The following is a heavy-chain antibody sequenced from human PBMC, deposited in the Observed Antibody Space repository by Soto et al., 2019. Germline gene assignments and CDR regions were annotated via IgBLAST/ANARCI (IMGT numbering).Heavy chain of an antibody. CDR2: INVSDGST. CDR3: AREAAVAGTAFEH. J-gene: IGHJ5*02. Sequence: GASVKVSCKASGYPFTSYYLHWVRQAPGQGPEWMGRINVSDGSTRYAQNFQGRVTMTRDTSTTTVYMELSPLRSDDTAVYYCAREAAVAGTAFEHWGQGTLVTVS. D-gene: IGHD6-19*01. CDR1: GYPFTSYY. V-gene: IGHV1-46*01.